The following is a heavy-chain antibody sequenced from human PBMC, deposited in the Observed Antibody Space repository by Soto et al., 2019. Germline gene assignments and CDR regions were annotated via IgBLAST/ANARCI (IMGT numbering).Heavy chain of an antibody. Sequence: ASVKVSCKASGYTFTSYAMHWVRQAPGQRLEWMGWINPGNGDTKYSQKLQGRVTITRDTSASTAYMDLGSLRSEDTAIYFCARGPWFGGFDIWGQGTVVTVSS. CDR1: GYTFTSYA. CDR2: INPGNGDT. V-gene: IGHV1-3*01. D-gene: IGHD3-10*01. J-gene: IGHJ3*02. CDR3: ARGPWFGGFDI.